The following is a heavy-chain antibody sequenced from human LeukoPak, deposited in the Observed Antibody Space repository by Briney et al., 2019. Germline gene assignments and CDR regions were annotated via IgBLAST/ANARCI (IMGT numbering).Heavy chain of an antibody. CDR3: ARDRCSSTSCYTLYGMDV. CDR2: IIPILGIA. J-gene: IGHJ6*02. CDR1: GGTFSSYA. Sequence: GASVKVSCKASGGTFSSYAISWVRQAPGQGLEWMGRIIPILGIANYAQKFQGRVTITADKSTSTAYMELSSPRSEDTAVYYCARDRCSSTSCYTLYGMDVWGQGTTVTVSS. V-gene: IGHV1-69*04. D-gene: IGHD2-2*01.